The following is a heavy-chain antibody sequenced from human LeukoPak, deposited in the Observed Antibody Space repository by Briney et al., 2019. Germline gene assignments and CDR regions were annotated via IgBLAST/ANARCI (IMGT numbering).Heavy chain of an antibody. V-gene: IGHV4-31*03. CDR3: ARIAARSIDY. J-gene: IGHJ4*02. Sequence: SQTLSLTCTVSGGSISSGGYYWSWIRQHPGKGLEWIGYIYYSGSTYHNPSLKSRVTISVDTSKNQFSLKLSSVTAADTAVYYCARIAARSIDYWGQGTLVTVSS. CDR1: GGSISSGGYY. D-gene: IGHD6-6*01. CDR2: IYYSGST.